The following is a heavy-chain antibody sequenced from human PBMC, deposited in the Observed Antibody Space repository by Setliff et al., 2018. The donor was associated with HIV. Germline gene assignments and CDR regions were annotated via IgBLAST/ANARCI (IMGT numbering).Heavy chain of an antibody. V-gene: IGHV4-34*01. Sequence: PSETLSLTCAVYGGSFSGYYWSWIRQPPGKGLEWIGEINHSGSTNYNPSLKSRVTISVDTSKNRFSLKLSSVTAADTAVYYCARRHGSGSLDAFDIWGQGTMVTVTS. CDR1: GGSFSGYY. J-gene: IGHJ3*02. CDR3: ARRHGSGSLDAFDI. CDR2: INHSGST. D-gene: IGHD3-10*01.